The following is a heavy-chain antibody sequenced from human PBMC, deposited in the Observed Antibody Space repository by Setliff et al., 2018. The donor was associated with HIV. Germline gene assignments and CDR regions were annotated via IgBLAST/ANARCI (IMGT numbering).Heavy chain of an antibody. CDR3: ARADCTSTSCFFGLGGGFFDS. CDR2: IYKSGSS. Sequence: SETLSLTCPVSGDSTSSYYWNWIRQPAGKGLEWVGRIYKSGSSNANPSLKSRVTMSVDTSRNQFSLTLKSVTAADTAVYYCARADCTSTSCFFGLGGGFFDSWGRGALVTVSS. V-gene: IGHV4-4*07. J-gene: IGHJ4*02. CDR1: GDSTSSYY. D-gene: IGHD2-2*01.